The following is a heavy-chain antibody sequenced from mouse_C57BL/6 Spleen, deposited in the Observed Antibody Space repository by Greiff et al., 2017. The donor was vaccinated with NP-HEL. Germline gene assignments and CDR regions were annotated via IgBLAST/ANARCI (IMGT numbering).Heavy chain of an antibody. CDR3: ARRIYSNYEAWFAY. CDR1: GYTFTGYW. D-gene: IGHD2-5*01. CDR2: ILPGSGST. Sequence: VKLMESGAELMKPGASVKLSCKATGYTFTGYWIEWVKQRPGHGLEWIGEILPGSGSTNYNEKFKGKATFTADTSSNTAYMQLSSLTTEDSAIYYCARRIYSNYEAWFAYWGQGTLVTVSA. J-gene: IGHJ3*01. V-gene: IGHV1-9*01.